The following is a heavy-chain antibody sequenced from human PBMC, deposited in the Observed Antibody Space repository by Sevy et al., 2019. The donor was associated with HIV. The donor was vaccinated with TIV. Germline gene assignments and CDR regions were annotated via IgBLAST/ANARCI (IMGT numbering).Heavy chain of an antibody. V-gene: IGHV1-24*01. CDR3: ATTKDYYESSGEHFDY. Sequence: ASVKVSCKVSGSTLSQMAMHWVRQAPGKGLEWMAIFDPEDAETIYTQKLQGRVTMTDDTSRDTAYMELSNLRSEDTAVYYCATTKDYYESSGEHFDYWGQGTLVTVSS. CDR2: FDPEDAET. D-gene: IGHD3-22*01. J-gene: IGHJ4*02. CDR1: GSTLSQMA.